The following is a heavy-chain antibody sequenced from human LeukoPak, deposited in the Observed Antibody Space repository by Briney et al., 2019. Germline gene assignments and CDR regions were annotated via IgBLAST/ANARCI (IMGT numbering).Heavy chain of an antibody. D-gene: IGHD1-1*01. Sequence: ASVNVSCKASGYVFTDYSIHWVRQAPGQGLEWVGWINPKSGGTNSAQKFQGRVTMTRDTSITTAYMELSRLTSDDTAVYYCSRGSITNWNWFDPRGEGTLVTVSS. CDR3: SRGSITNWNWFDP. CDR2: INPKSGGT. CDR1: GYVFTDYS. J-gene: IGHJ5*02. V-gene: IGHV1-2*02.